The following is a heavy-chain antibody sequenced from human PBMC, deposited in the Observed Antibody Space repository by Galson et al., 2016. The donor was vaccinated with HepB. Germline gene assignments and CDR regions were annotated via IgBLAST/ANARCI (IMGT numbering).Heavy chain of an antibody. CDR3: ARHESGRELPFDP. D-gene: IGHD1-26*01. Sequence: SGAEVKQPGESLQVSCKGSGYRFTNYWIAWVRQMPGKGLEWMGIIYPGDSDTRYSPSFQGQVTISVDNSISTAYLQWSSLKTSDTAIYYCARHESGRELPFDPWGQGTLVTVSS. V-gene: IGHV5-51*01. CDR2: IYPGDSDT. J-gene: IGHJ5*02. CDR1: GYRFTNYW.